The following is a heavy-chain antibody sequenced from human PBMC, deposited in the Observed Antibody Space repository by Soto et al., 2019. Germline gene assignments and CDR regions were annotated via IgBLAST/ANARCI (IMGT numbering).Heavy chain of an antibody. CDR3: ARDLRGLPSGVDV. CDR2: IYYSGST. J-gene: IGHJ6*01. CDR1: GGSISSGGYY. V-gene: IGHV4-31*03. Sequence: QVQLQESGPGLVKPSQTLSLTCTVSGGSISSGGYYWSWIRQHPRKGLEWIGYIYYSGSTYYNPSLKSRVTISVDTSKSQFSLKLSSVTAADTAVYYCARDLRGLPSGVDVWGKGTTVTVSS. D-gene: IGHD3-10*01.